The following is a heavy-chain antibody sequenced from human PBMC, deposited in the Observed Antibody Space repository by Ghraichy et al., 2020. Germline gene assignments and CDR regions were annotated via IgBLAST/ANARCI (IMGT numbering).Heavy chain of an antibody. CDR2: ISGSGDNT. CDR3: AMGSMYWGLFDS. J-gene: IGHJ4*02. V-gene: IGHV3-23*01. Sequence: GALNISCAVSGFTFRDYAMSWVRQAPGKGLEWVSVISGSGDNTNYAASVKGRFTISRDNSKRTLYLQMTSLRVDDTAVYFCAMGSMYWGLFDSWGQGTLVTVSS. CDR1: GFTFRDYA. D-gene: IGHD2-8*02.